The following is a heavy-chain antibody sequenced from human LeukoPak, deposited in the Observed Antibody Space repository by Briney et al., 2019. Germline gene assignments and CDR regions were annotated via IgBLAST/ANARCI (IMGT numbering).Heavy chain of an antibody. Sequence: ASVKVSCKASGYAFTSYDINWVRQATGQGLEWMGWMNPNSGNTGYAQKFQGRVTMTRNTSISTAYMELSSLRSEDTTVYYCASAGARIAAAGTNWFDPCGQGTLVTVAS. CDR3: ASAGARIAAAGTNWFDP. J-gene: IGHJ5*02. V-gene: IGHV1-8*01. CDR1: GYAFTSYD. CDR2: MNPNSGNT. D-gene: IGHD6-13*01.